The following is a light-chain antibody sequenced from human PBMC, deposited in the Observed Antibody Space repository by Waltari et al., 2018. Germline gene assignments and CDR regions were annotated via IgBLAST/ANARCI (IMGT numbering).Light chain of an antibody. V-gene: IGLV1-51*02. CDR3: GTWDSSLSGAV. Sequence: QSVLTQPPSVSAAPVQRVTISCSGGSSNIGHNYVSWYRQFPGTAPKLLIYENSERPSGIPGRFSGSKSGTSATLDITGLQAGDEADYYCGTWDSSLSGAVFGGGTHLTVL. CDR2: ENS. CDR1: SSNIGHNY. J-gene: IGLJ7*01.